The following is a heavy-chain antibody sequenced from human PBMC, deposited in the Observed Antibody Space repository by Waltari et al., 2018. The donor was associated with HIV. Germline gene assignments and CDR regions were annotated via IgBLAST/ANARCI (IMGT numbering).Heavy chain of an antibody. CDR1: GFTFSSYW. CDR3: ARGSGYYYFDY. Sequence: EVQLVESGGGLVQPGGPLRLSCAASGFTFSSYWMHWVRQVPGQGLEGILGMGTDGHSVRSADFVKGRFTISRDNTKNTLYLQMNSLRVEDTAVYYCARGSGYYYFDYWGQGTRVTVSS. J-gene: IGHJ4*02. V-gene: IGHV3-74*01. D-gene: IGHD3-22*01. CDR2: MGTDGHSV.